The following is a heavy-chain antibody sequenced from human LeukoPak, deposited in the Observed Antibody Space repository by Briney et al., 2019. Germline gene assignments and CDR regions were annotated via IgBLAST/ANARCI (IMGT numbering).Heavy chain of an antibody. CDR2: IYTSGST. CDR1: GGSISSYY. V-gene: IGHV4-4*07. Sequence: SETLSLTCTVSGGSISSYYWSWIRQPAGKGLEWIGRIYTSGSTNYNPSLKSRVTMSVDTSKTQFSLKLSSVTAADTAVYYCARGYYDFWSGYYPQNWFDPWGQGTLVTVSS. CDR3: ARGYYDFWSGYYPQNWFDP. J-gene: IGHJ5*02. D-gene: IGHD3-3*01.